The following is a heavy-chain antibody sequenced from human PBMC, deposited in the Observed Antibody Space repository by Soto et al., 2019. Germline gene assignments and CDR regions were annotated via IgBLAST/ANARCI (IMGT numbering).Heavy chain of an antibody. CDR2: VNPSGGHT. CDR1: GDTFTDYY. Sequence: QVQLMQSGAEVKKPGASVKVSCKASGDTFTDYYIHWVRQAPGQGLEWMGTVNPSGGHTTYAQHFLGRVTXTXXXSXSTLYMELTSLTSDDTARYYCARGGHVVVVTAALDYWGQGTLVTVSS. D-gene: IGHD2-21*02. CDR3: ARGGHVVVVTAALDY. V-gene: IGHV1-46*01. J-gene: IGHJ4*02.